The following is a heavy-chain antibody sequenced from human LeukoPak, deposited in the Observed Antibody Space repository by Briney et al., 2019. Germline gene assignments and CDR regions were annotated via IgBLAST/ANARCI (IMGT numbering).Heavy chain of an antibody. J-gene: IGHJ6*04. V-gene: IGHV3-72*01. CDR2: TRNKANSYTT. CDR3: ARALGIAAAGTAYYYGVDV. Sequence: GGSLRLSCAASGFTFSDHYMDWVRQAPGKGLEWVGRTRNKANSYTTEYAASVKGRFTISRDDSKHSLYLQMNSLKTEDTAVYYCARALGIAAAGTAYYYGVDVWGKGTTVTVSS. CDR1: GFTFSDHY. D-gene: IGHD6-13*01.